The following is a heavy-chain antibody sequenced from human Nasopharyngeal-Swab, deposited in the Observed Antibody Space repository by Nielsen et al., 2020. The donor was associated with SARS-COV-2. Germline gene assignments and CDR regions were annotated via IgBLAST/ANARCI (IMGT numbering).Heavy chain of an antibody. Sequence: GVLKISCAASGFPFRDYSMNWVRQAPGKGLAWVSSIGRYGTDIFHADSVKGRFSVFRDAANKSIYLQMRSLRAEDTAVYYCARGTVFGVANGMDVWGQGTTVTVSS. J-gene: IGHJ6*02. CDR3: ARGTVFGVANGMDV. V-gene: IGHV3-21*01. CDR2: IGRYGTDI. D-gene: IGHD3-3*01. CDR1: GFPFRDYS.